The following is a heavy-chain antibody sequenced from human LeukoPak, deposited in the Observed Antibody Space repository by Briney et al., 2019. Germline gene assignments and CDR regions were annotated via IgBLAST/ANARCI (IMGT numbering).Heavy chain of an antibody. J-gene: IGHJ6*02. V-gene: IGHV3-11*06. CDR1: GFTFSDYY. CDR2: ISSSSSYT. CDR3: ARDYGSGSYYYYGMDV. D-gene: IGHD3-10*01. Sequence: GGSLRLSCAASGFTFSDYYMSWIRQAPGKGLEWVSYISSSSSYTNYADSVKGRFTISRDNAKNSLYLQMNSLRAEDTAVYYCARDYGSGSYYYYGMDVWGQGTTVTVSS.